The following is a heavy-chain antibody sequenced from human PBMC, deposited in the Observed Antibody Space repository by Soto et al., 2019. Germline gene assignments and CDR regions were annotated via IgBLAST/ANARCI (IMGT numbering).Heavy chain of an antibody. Sequence: RLSCAASGFPFSSYAMSWFRQAPGKGLECVSSTSVSGGSTYYADSVKGRCTISRDNSKSTLCLHMNRLRAEATAVYYCPKAAGSDYYPVGYWGQGTLVTVSS. CDR1: GFPFSSYA. J-gene: IGHJ4*02. V-gene: IGHV3-23*01. D-gene: IGHD3-22*01. CDR2: TSVSGGST. CDR3: PKAAGSDYYPVGY.